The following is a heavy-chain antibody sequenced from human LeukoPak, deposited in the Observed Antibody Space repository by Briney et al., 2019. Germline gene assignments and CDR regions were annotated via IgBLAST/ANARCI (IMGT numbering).Heavy chain of an antibody. D-gene: IGHD7-27*01. CDR2: IHYSGYT. CDR1: GGSISNYY. V-gene: IGHV4-59*01. Sequence: TSETLSLTCAVSGGSISNYYCSWIRQPPGQGLEWLGYIHYSGYTNYNPSLKSRVTISVDTSKNQFSLNLSSVTAADTAVYYCARHWGSDWYFDLWGRGTLVTVSS. J-gene: IGHJ2*01. CDR3: ARHWGSDWYFDL.